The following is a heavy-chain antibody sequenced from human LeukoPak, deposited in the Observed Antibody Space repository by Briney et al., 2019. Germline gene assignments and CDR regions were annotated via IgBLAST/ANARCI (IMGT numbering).Heavy chain of an antibody. CDR3: ARTITFGGVIGPRRPYYFDY. CDR2: IYHSGST. CDR1: GGSISSGGYS. V-gene: IGHV4-30-2*01. D-gene: IGHD3-16*02. Sequence: SQTLSLTCAVSGGSISSGGYSWSWIRQPPGKGLEWIGYIYHSGSTYYNPSLKSRVTISVDRSKNQFSLKLSSVTAADTAVYYCARTITFGGVIGPRRPYYFDYWGQGTLVTVSS. J-gene: IGHJ4*02.